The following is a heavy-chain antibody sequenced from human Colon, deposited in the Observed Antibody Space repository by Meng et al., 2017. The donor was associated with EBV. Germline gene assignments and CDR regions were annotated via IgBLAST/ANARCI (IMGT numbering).Heavy chain of an antibody. J-gene: IGHJ4*02. V-gene: IGHV4-4*02. D-gene: IGHD6-19*01. CDR2: VYHRGDT. CDR1: GDSISSDIW. Sequence: VQLQDSGPGLVKPSGXLSLPCTVSGDSISSDIWWSWVRQPPGKGLEWIGEVYHRGDTNCNPSLKSRVDISVDKSKNQFYLSLFSVTAADTAVYYCGRVGQWLPIDYWGQGTLVTVSA. CDR3: GRVGQWLPIDY.